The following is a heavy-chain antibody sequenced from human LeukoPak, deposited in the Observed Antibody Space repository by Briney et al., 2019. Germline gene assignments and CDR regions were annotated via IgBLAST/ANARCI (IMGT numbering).Heavy chain of an antibody. CDR1: GGSISSYY. D-gene: IGHD3-10*01. Sequence: SETLSLTCTVSGGSISSYYWSWIRQPPGKGLEWIGYVYYSGSAHYNPSLKSRVTISVDTSKSQFSLKLSSVTAADTAVYYCARDQKPLWFGELSSYYYYYGMDVWGQGTTVTVSS. CDR2: VYYSGSA. CDR3: ARDQKPLWFGELSSYYYYYGMDV. V-gene: IGHV4-59*12. J-gene: IGHJ6*02.